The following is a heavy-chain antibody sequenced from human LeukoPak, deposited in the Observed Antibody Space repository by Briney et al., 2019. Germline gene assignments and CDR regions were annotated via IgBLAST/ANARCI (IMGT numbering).Heavy chain of an antibody. J-gene: IGHJ4*02. D-gene: IGHD2-2*02. Sequence: GGSLRLSYAASVFIFSIYALSWVRQARGKGLEWVSAISGRGGSTYYADSVKGRFTISRDNSKTSLYLQMNSLRAEDTAVYYCARVRYCSSTSCYSGYFVYWGQGTLVTVSS. V-gene: IGHV3-23*01. CDR1: VFIFSIYA. CDR2: ISGRGGST. CDR3: ARVRYCSSTSCYSGYFVY.